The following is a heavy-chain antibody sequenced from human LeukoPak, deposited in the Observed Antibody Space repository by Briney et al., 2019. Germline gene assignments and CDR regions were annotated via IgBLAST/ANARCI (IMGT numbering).Heavy chain of an antibody. D-gene: IGHD5-18*01. CDR2: ISYDGSVK. J-gene: IGHJ4*02. CDR1: GFTFSNYA. CDR3: AKGRGGDYSYGSYYFDQ. Sequence: GRSLRLSCAASGFTFSNYAMHWVRQAPGKGLEWVAVISYDGSVKYYADSVKGRVTISRDNPKNTLYLQMNSLGAEDTAVYYCAKGRGGDYSYGSYYFDQWGQGTLVTVSS. V-gene: IGHV3-30*04.